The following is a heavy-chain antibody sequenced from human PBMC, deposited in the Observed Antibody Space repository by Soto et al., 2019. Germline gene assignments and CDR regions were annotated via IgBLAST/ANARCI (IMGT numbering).Heavy chain of an antibody. J-gene: IGHJ5*01. D-gene: IGHD3-10*01. CDR2: IYYSGTT. CDR1: GDSITSGSYY. V-gene: IGHV4-39*02. Sequence: PSETLSLTCTVYGDSITSGSYYWCWILHPPGKGLEWIGTIYYSGTTYYNPSLKSPVTISVDTSKNHFSLKLSSVTAADTAVYYCARYSMVRGVPTWYDSWGQGTLDIVS. CDR3: ARYSMVRGVPTWYDS.